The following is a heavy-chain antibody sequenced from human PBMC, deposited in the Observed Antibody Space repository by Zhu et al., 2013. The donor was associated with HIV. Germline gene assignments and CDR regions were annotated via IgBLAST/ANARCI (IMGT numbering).Heavy chain of an antibody. Sequence: QVHLVQSGTEVKKPGSSVRVSCKASGYTFNVYHMHWVRQAPGQGLEWMGWINPNSGATNYAQKFQGRVAVTRDTSISTVYMEVSGLRSDDTAVYFCARDHQSSILRGVKFDYWGQGTLGHRLL. J-gene: IGHJ4*02. D-gene: IGHD3-10*01. CDR3: ARDHQSSILRGVKFDY. CDR2: INPNSGAT. CDR1: GYTFNVYH. V-gene: IGHV1-2*02.